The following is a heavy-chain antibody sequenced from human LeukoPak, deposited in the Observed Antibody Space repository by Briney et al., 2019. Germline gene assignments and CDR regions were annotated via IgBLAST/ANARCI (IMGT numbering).Heavy chain of an antibody. V-gene: IGHV4-34*01. D-gene: IGHD3-16*01. CDR2: ISHSGST. CDR3: ARAYYDYVWGSYGGFDY. CDR1: GGSFSGYY. Sequence: SETLSLTCAVYGGSFSGYYWSWIRQPPGKGLEWIGEISHSGSTNYNPSLKSRVTISVDTSKNQFSLKLSSVTAADTAVYYCARAYYDYVWGSYGGFDYWGQGTLVTVSS. J-gene: IGHJ4*02.